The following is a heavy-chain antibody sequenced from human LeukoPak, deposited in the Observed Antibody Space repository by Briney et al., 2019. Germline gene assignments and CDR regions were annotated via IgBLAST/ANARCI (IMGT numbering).Heavy chain of an antibody. V-gene: IGHV3-21*01. J-gene: IGHJ6*02. CDR3: AAPTDIAAVHYGMDV. CDR1: GFTLSSYS. Sequence: GGSLRLSCAASGFTLSSYSMNWVRQAPGKGLEWVSSISSSSSYIYYADSVKGRFTISRDNAKNSLYLQMNSLRAEDTAVYYCAAPTDIAAVHYGMDVWGQGATVTVSS. CDR2: ISSSSSYI. D-gene: IGHD6-13*01.